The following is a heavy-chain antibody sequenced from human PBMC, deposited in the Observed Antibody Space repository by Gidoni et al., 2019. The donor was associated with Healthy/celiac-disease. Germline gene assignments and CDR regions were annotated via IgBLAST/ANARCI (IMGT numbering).Heavy chain of an antibody. CDR1: GFTFSSYA. CDR3: AKDDGQWLVENWFDP. Sequence: EVQLLESGGGLVQPGGSLGLPCAASGFTFSSYAMSWVRQAQGKGLEWVSAISGSGGSTYYADSVKGRFTISRDNSKNTLYLQMNSLRAEDTAVYYCAKDDGQWLVENWFDPWGQGTLVTVSS. CDR2: ISGSGGST. J-gene: IGHJ5*02. D-gene: IGHD6-19*01. V-gene: IGHV3-23*01.